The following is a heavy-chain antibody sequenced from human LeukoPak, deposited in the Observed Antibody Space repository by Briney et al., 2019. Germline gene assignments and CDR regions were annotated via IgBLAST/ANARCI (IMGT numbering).Heavy chain of an antibody. D-gene: IGHD3-22*01. Sequence: GGSLRLSCAASGFTFSSYAMSWVRQAPGKGLEWVSAISGSGGSTYYADSVKGRFTISRDNSKNTLYPQMNSLRAEDTAVYYCAKDRFYYYDSSGYYPGRDAFDIWGQGTMVTVSS. CDR2: ISGSGGST. CDR3: AKDRFYYYDSSGYYPGRDAFDI. J-gene: IGHJ3*02. V-gene: IGHV3-23*01. CDR1: GFTFSSYA.